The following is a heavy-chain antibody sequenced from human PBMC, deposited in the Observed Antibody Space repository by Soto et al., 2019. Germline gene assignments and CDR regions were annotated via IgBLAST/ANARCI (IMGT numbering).Heavy chain of an antibody. CDR1: GFTFDDYA. J-gene: IGHJ1*01. CDR3: AKDTILGAGTFQH. D-gene: IGHD6-13*01. V-gene: IGHV3-9*01. Sequence: VQLVESGGGLVQPGRSLRLSCAASGFTFDDYAMHWVRQAPGEGLEWVSGISWNSNDVGYAVSVKGRFTISRDNAKNSLYLQMNSLRPWDTGVYYCAKDTILGAGTFQHWGQGTLVTVSS. CDR2: ISWNSNDV.